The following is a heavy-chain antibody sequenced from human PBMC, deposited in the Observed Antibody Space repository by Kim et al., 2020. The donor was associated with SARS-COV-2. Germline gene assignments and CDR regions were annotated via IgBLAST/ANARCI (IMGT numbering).Heavy chain of an antibody. Sequence: SETLSLTCTVSGGSISSSSYYWGWIRQPPGKGLEWIGSIYYSGSTYYNPSLKSRVTISVDTSKNQFSLKLSSVTAADTAVYYCARQGYYDSSGYYRAPFDYWGQGTLVTVSS. CDR1: GGSISSSSYY. J-gene: IGHJ4*02. CDR3: ARQGYYDSSGYYRAPFDY. D-gene: IGHD3-22*01. V-gene: IGHV4-39*01. CDR2: IYYSGST.